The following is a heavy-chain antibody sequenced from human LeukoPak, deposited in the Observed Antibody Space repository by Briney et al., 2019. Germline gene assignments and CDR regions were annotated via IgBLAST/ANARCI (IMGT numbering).Heavy chain of an antibody. J-gene: IGHJ4*02. CDR2: IYSGGST. V-gene: IGHV3-53*05. Sequence: GGSLRLSCAASGFTVSSNYMSWVRQAPGKGLEWVSVIYSGGSTYYADSVKGRFTISRDNSKNTLYLQMNSLRAEDTAVYYCAKGDALGMKEASDYWGQGTLVTVSS. CDR1: GFTVSSNY. D-gene: IGHD7-27*01. CDR3: AKGDALGMKEASDY.